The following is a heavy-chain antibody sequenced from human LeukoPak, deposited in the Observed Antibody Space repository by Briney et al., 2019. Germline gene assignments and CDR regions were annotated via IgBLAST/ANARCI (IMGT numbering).Heavy chain of an antibody. J-gene: IGHJ4*02. CDR2: IKQDGSEK. CDR1: IFTFRTHW. V-gene: IGHV3-7*05. Sequence: GGSLRLSCVASIFTFRTHWMNWVRQAPGKGLEWVATIKQDGSEKYYVDSVKGRFTISRDNAKNSLYLQMSSLRVEDTAVYYCAVGYNYGYTFDYWGQETLVTVSS. D-gene: IGHD5-18*01. CDR3: AVGYNYGYTFDY.